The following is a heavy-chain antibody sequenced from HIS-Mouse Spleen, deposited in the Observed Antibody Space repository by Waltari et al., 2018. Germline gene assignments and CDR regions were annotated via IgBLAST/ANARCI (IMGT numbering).Heavy chain of an antibody. CDR1: GGSISSSSYY. D-gene: IGHD6-13*01. V-gene: IGHV4-39*07. J-gene: IGHJ2*01. CDR2: IDYSGST. Sequence: QLQLQESGPGLVKPSETLSLTCTVSGGSISSSSYYWGWIRQPQGKGLEWIGSIDYSGSTYYNPSLKCLVNISVDTSKNHGALKLSSGNAADTAVYYCARERPDSSSWYDWYFDLWGRGTLVTVSS. CDR3: ARERPDSSSWYDWYFDL.